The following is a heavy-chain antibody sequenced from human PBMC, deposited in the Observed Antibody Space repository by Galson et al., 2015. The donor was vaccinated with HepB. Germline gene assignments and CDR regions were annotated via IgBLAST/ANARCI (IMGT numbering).Heavy chain of an antibody. V-gene: IGHV3-30*02. D-gene: IGHD6-19*01. J-gene: IGHJ3*02. CDR3: AKGGAVAGQDAFDI. CDR1: GFTFSSYG. Sequence: SLRLSCAASGFTFSSYGMHWVRQAPGKGLEWVAFIRYDGSNKYYADPVKGRFTISRDNSKNTLYLQMNSLRAEDTAVYYCAKGGAVAGQDAFDIWGQGTMVTVSS. CDR2: IRYDGSNK.